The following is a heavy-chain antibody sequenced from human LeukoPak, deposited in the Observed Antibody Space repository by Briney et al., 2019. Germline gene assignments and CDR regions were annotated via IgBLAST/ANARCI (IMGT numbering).Heavy chain of an antibody. V-gene: IGHV4-59*08. J-gene: IGHJ4*02. CDR1: GGSISSFY. CDR2: IYYSGST. CDR3: ARRGDRSSWYGDFGY. Sequence: SETLSLTCTVSGGSISSFYWSWIRQPPGKGLEWIGYIYYSGSTNYNPTLKSRVTISIDTSKNQFSLKVSSVTAADTAVYYCARRGDRSSWYGDFGYWGQGTLVTVSS. D-gene: IGHD6-13*01.